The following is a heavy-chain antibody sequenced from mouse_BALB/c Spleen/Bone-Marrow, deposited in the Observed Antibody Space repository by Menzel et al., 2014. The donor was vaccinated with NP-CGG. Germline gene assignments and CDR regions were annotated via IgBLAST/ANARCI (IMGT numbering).Heavy chain of an antibody. V-gene: IGHV1S81*02. J-gene: IGHJ3*01. Sequence: QVQLQQSGAELVKPLASVKLSCKASGYTFTSYYMYWVKQRPGQGLEWIGEINPSNGGTNFNEKFKSKATLTVDKSSSTAYMQLSSLTFEDSAIYYCTRPYYGYVGYAYWGQGTQVTVSA. CDR1: GYTFTSYY. D-gene: IGHD1-2*01. CDR2: INPSNGGT. CDR3: TRPYYGYVGYAY.